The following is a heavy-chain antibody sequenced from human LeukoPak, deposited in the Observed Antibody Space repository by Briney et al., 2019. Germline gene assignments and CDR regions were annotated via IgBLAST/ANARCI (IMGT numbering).Heavy chain of an antibody. J-gene: IGHJ4*02. CDR2: INSDGSGT. V-gene: IGHV3-74*01. CDR3: AGRSAGNLEY. D-gene: IGHD2-15*01. Sequence: GGSLRLSCAASGFTFSNYWMHWVRQAPGKGLVWVSRINSDGSGTGYADSVKGRFTISRDNAKNTLYLQMSSLRAEDTAVYYCAGRSAGNLEYWGQGTLVSVSS. CDR1: GFTFSNYW.